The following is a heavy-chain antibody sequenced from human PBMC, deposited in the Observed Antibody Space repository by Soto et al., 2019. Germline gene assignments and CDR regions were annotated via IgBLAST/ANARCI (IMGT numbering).Heavy chain of an antibody. D-gene: IGHD4-17*01. J-gene: IGHJ4*02. V-gene: IGHV3-30*18. Sequence: QVLLVESGGGVVQPWRSLRLSCAASGFTFISFGMHWVRQAPGKWLEWVAGISDDGSTKHYAYSVKGRFTISIDNSKNTLYLQMNSLGPEDTAVYYCAKDRWGDFGDLNLPGYWGQGTLVTVSS. CDR1: GFTFISFG. CDR2: ISDDGSTK. CDR3: AKDRWGDFGDLNLPGY.